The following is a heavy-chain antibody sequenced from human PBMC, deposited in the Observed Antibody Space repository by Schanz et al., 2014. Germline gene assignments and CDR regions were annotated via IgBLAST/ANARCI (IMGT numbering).Heavy chain of an antibody. V-gene: IGHV3-48*01. CDR3: VRDSFFAFDY. CDR1: GFAFSSYG. CDR2: VSRSTPDI. D-gene: IGHD3-3*01. J-gene: IGHJ4*02. Sequence: EVQLVESGGGVVQPGRSLRLSCLASGFAFSSYGMNWLRQAPGKGLEWVSYVSRSTPDIYYADSVKGRFTMSRDNAKNSVFMQMNSLRAEDTAVYYCVRDSFFAFDYWGQGTLVTVSS.